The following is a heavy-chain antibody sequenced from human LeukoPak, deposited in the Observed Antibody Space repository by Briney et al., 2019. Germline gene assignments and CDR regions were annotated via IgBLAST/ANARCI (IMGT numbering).Heavy chain of an antibody. CDR1: GGSISSSSYY. Sequence: SETLSLTCTVSGGSISSSSYYWGWIRQPPGKGLEWIGSIYYSGSTYHNPSLKSRVTISVDTSKNQFSLKLSSVTAADTAVYYCARGIAAAGSPLDAFDIWGQGTMVTVSS. J-gene: IGHJ3*02. CDR3: ARGIAAAGSPLDAFDI. CDR2: IYYSGST. V-gene: IGHV4-39*07. D-gene: IGHD6-13*01.